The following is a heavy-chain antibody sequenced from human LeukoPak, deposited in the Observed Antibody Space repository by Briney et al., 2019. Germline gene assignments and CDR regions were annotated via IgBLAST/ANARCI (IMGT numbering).Heavy chain of an antibody. CDR2: ISSSSSYI. D-gene: IGHD3-10*01. Sequence: GGSLRLSCAASGFTFSSYSMNWVSQAPGKGLEWVSSISSSSSYIHYADSVKGRFTISRDNAKNSLYLQMNSLRAEDTAVYYCARFSGSYYNPLDYWGQGTLVTVSS. V-gene: IGHV3-21*01. J-gene: IGHJ4*02. CDR1: GFTFSSYS. CDR3: ARFSGSYYNPLDY.